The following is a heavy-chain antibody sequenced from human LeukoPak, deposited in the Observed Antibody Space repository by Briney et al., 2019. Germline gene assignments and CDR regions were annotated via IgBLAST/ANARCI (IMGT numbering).Heavy chain of an antibody. D-gene: IGHD2-2*02. J-gene: IGHJ3*02. CDR2: INHSGST. Sequence: SETLSLTCAVYGGSFSGYYWSWIRQPPGKGLEWIGEINHSGSTNYNPSLKSRVTISVDTSKNQFSLKLSSVTAADTAVYYCASPNCSGTSCYTQYAFDIWGQGTMVTVSS. CDR3: ASPNCSGTSCYTQYAFDI. V-gene: IGHV4-34*01. CDR1: GGSFSGYY.